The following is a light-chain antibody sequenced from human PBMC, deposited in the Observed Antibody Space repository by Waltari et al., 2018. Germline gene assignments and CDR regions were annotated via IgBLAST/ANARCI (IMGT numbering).Light chain of an antibody. CDR2: KND. CDR3: AAWDDSPIGQV. Sequence: QSVLTQPPSASGTPGQRVTISCSGRNSNIGRTPVSWYQQFPGTAPKLVIYKNDQRPSGVPDRFSASKSGTAASLAISGLRSEDEADYYCAAWDDSPIGQVFGGGTKVTVL. CDR1: NSNIGRTP. J-gene: IGLJ3*02. V-gene: IGLV1-47*01.